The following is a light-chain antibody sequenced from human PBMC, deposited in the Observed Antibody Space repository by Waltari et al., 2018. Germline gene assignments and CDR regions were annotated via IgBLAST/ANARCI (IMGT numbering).Light chain of an antibody. Sequence: EIVLTQSPATLSLSPGERATLSCRASQSVSSYLAWYQQNPGQAPRLLIYDASNRATGIPARFSGSGSGTDFTLTISSLEPEDFAVYYCQQRSTFGGGTKVEIK. CDR3: QQRST. CDR1: QSVSSY. CDR2: DAS. V-gene: IGKV3-11*01. J-gene: IGKJ4*01.